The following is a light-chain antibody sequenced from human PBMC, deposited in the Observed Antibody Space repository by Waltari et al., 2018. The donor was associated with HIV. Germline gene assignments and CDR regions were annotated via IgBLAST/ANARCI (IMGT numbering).Light chain of an antibody. CDR1: SSEVGGYNS. CDR3: SSYTSSSTRV. Sequence: QSALTQPASVSGSPGQSITISCTGTSSEVGGYNSVSWYQRQPGKAPKLMIYDVNNRPSGVSNRFSGSKSGNTASLTISGLQAEDEADYYCSSYTSSSTRVFGGGTKVTVL. CDR2: DVN. J-gene: IGLJ3*02. V-gene: IGLV2-14*03.